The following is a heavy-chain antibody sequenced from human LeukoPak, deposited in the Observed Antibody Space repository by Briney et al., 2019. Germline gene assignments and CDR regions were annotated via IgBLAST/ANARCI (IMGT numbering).Heavy chain of an antibody. CDR3: ARLKLELGVPDAFDI. V-gene: IGHV4-39*07. D-gene: IGHD1-7*01. J-gene: IGHJ3*02. CDR2: IYYSGST. Sequence: ASETLSLTCTVSGGSISSSSYYWGWIRQPPGKGLEWIGSIYYSGSTYYNPSLKSRVTISVDTSKNQFSLKLSSVTAADTAVYYCARLKLELGVPDAFDIWGQGTMVTVSS. CDR1: GGSISSSSYY.